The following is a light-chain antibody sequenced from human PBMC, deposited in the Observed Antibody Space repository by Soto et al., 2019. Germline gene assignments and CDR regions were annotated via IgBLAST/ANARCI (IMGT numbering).Light chain of an antibody. J-gene: IGKJ5*01. Sequence: DIVMTQSSLSLLVTPGEPASISCRSSQSLLHSNGYNYWDWYLQKPGQSPQLLIYLGSNRSSGVPGRFSGSGSGTDFTLKISRVEAEDVGVYYCMQALQTPPAFGQGTRLEIK. CDR2: LGS. CDR3: MQALQTPPA. V-gene: IGKV2-28*01. CDR1: QSLLHSNGYNY.